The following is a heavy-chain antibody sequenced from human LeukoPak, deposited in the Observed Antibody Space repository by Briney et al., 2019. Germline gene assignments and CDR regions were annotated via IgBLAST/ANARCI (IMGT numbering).Heavy chain of an antibody. D-gene: IGHD6-13*01. CDR1: GFTFSSYA. CDR3: AKDPIAAAPYYYYYMDV. J-gene: IGHJ6*03. V-gene: IGHV3-23*01. CDR2: ISGSGGST. Sequence: PGGSLRLSCAASGFTFSSYAMSWVRQAPGKGLEWVSAISGSGGSTHYADSVKGRFTISKDNSKNTLYLQMNSLRAEDTAVYYCAKDPIAAAPYYYYYMDVWGKGTTVTVSS.